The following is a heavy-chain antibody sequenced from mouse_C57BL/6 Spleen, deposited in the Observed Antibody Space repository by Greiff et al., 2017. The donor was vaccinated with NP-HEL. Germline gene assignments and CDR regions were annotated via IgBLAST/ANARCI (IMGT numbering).Heavy chain of an antibody. Sequence: DVQLVESGEGLVKPGGSLKLSCAASGFTFSSYAMSWVRQTPEKRLEWVAYISSGGDYIYYADTVKGRFTISRDNARNTLYLQMSSLKSEDTAMYYCTRDRQDYDYDGGYFDYWGQGTTLTVSS. J-gene: IGHJ2*01. V-gene: IGHV5-9-1*02. CDR2: ISSGGDYI. CDR1: GFTFSSYA. CDR3: TRDRQDYDYDGGYFDY. D-gene: IGHD2-4*01.